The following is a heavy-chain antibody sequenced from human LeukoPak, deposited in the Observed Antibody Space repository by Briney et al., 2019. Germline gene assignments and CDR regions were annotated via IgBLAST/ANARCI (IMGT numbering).Heavy chain of an antibody. CDR3: ASPTTVTTRDAFDI. J-gene: IGHJ3*02. CDR2: INTNTGNP. D-gene: IGHD4-17*01. V-gene: IGHV7-4-1*02. CDR1: GYTFTIYA. Sequence: ASVTVSFKASGYTFTIYAMNWVRQAPGQGLEWTGWINTNTGNPTYAQGFTGRFVFFLDTSVSTAYLQISSLKAEDTAVYYCASPTTVTTRDAFDIWGQGTMVTVSS.